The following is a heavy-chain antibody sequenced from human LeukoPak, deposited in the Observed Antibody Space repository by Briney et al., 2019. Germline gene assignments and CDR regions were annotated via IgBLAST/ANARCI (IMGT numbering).Heavy chain of an antibody. CDR1: GGSFSGYY. J-gene: IGHJ6*02. Sequence: SETLSLTCAVYGGSFSGYYWSWIRQPPGKGLEWIGEINHSGSTNYNPSLKSRVTISVDTSKNQFSLKLSSVTAAGTAVYYCARRCITIFGVVRGGPYGMDVWGQGTTVTVSS. CDR3: ARRCITIFGVVRGGPYGMDV. V-gene: IGHV4-34*01. D-gene: IGHD3-3*01. CDR2: INHSGST.